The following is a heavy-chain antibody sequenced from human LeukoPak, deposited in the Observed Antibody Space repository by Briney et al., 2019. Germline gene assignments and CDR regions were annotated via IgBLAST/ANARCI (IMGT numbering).Heavy chain of an antibody. J-gene: IGHJ5*02. Sequence: ASVKVSCKASGYTFTNFGISWVRQAPGQGLEWMGWISPCTDNTDYPQKVQGRVTMTTDTSTSTAYMELRSLRSDDTAVYYCARGGVGHCSGGSCPTSWFDPWGQGTLVTVSS. V-gene: IGHV1-18*01. CDR2: ISPCTDNT. CDR3: ARGGVGHCSGGSCPTSWFDP. D-gene: IGHD2-15*01. CDR1: GYTFTNFG.